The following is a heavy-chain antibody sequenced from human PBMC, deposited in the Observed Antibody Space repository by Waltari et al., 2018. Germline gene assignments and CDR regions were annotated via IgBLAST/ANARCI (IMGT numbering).Heavy chain of an antibody. V-gene: IGHV1-2*02. Sequence: QVQLVQSGAEVKKPGASVKVSCEASGYTFNDYYIHWVRQAPGQGLEGMGKINPNRCGKTYAQKFQGMVTMTSDTSISTAYMDLTGLQSDDTAVYYCTRARVAAIGSDFDYWGQGTLVTVSS. J-gene: IGHJ4*02. D-gene: IGHD6-13*01. CDR1: GYTFNDYY. CDR3: TRARVAAIGSDFDY. CDR2: INPNRCGK.